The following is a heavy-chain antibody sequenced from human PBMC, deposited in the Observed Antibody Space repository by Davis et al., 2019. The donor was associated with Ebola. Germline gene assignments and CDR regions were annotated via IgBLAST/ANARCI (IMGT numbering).Heavy chain of an antibody. V-gene: IGHV3-23*01. CDR3: VKRLDSYFEC. CDR1: GFTFSSNT. J-gene: IGHJ4*02. CDR2: ITGSSSTI. Sequence: GESLKISCAASGFTFSSNTMSWVRQAPGKGLEWVSTITGSSSTIYYADSVRGRFTISRDNPKNTLYLHMNSLRADDAAVYYCVKRLDSYFECWGQGTLVTVSS. D-gene: IGHD3-16*01.